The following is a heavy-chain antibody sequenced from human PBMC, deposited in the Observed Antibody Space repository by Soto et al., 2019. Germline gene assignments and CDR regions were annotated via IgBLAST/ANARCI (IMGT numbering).Heavy chain of an antibody. CDR2: IIPMYGTP. J-gene: IGHJ6*02. V-gene: IGHV1-69*01. CDR1: GGTFSNYA. CDR3: ARGTRDCNRVSCHTPQGRFRYAMDV. D-gene: IGHD2-2*01. Sequence: QVQVVQSAAEVKKPGSSVKVSCKASGGTFSNYAVSWVRQAPGQGLEWLGGIIPMYGTPNYAGKFQGRVTITAEASTRTGFMEFSRLRSDDAAVYYCARGTRDCNRVSCHTPQGRFRYAMDVWGQGTTVTVSS.